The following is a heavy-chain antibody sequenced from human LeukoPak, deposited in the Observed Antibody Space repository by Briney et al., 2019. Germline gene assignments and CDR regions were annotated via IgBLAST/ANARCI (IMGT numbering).Heavy chain of an antibody. Sequence: GGSLRLSCAASGFTVSSNYMSWVRQAPGKGLEWVSVIYSGGSTYYADSVKGRFTISRDNSKNTLYLQMNSLRAEDTAVYYCATGIAARRRYYYYYYMDVWGKGTTVTVSS. CDR1: GFTVSSNY. J-gene: IGHJ6*03. CDR2: IYSGGST. D-gene: IGHD6-6*01. CDR3: ATGIAARRRYYYYYYMDV. V-gene: IGHV3-66*02.